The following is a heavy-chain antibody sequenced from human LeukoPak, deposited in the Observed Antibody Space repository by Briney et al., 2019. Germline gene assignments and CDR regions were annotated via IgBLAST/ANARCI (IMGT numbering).Heavy chain of an antibody. CDR3: ARGGGSYNYVR. D-gene: IGHD1-26*01. J-gene: IGHJ4*02. CDR2: INPNSGGT. Sequence: GASVKVSCKASGYTFTSYGISWVRQAPGQGLEWMGWINPNSGGTNYAQKFQGRVTMTRDTSISTAYMELSRLRSDDTAVYYCARGGGSYNYVRWGQGTLVTVSS. V-gene: IGHV1-2*02. CDR1: GYTFTSYG.